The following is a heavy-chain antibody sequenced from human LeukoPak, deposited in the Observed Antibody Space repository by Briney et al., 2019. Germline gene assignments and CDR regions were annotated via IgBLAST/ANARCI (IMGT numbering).Heavy chain of an antibody. D-gene: IGHD3-16*01. CDR1: GFTFSSYA. CDR2: ISYDGSNK. Sequence: PGRSLRLSCAASGFTFSSYAMHWVRQAPGKGLEWVAVISYDGSNKYYADSVKGRFTISRDNTENTLYLQMNSLRAEDTAVHYCATTRRMREVDYWGQGTLVTVSS. CDR3: ATTRRMREVDY. J-gene: IGHJ4*02. V-gene: IGHV3-30*01.